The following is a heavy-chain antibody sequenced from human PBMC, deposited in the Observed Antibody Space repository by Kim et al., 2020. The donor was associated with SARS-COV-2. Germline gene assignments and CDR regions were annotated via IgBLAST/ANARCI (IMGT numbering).Heavy chain of an antibody. CDR3: AKDFRNQLLSD. V-gene: IGHV3-33*06. CDR2: K. D-gene: IGHD2-2*01. J-gene: IGHJ4*02. Sequence: KYYADSVKGRFTISRDNSKNTLYLQMNSLRAEDTAVYYCAKDFRNQLLSDWGQGTLVTVSS.